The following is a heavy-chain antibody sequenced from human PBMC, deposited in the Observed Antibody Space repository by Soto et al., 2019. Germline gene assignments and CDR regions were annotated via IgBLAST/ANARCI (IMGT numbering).Heavy chain of an antibody. J-gene: IGHJ3*02. V-gene: IGHV3-33*01. CDR1: GFTFSSYG. CDR3: ARAWEVDAFDI. CDR2: IWYDGSNK. Sequence: GGSLRLSCAASGFTFSSYGMHWVRQAPGKGLEWVAVIWYDGSNKYYADSVKGRFTISRDNSKNTLYLQMNSLRAEDTAVYYCARAWEVDAFDIWGQGTMVTVSS. D-gene: IGHD1-26*01.